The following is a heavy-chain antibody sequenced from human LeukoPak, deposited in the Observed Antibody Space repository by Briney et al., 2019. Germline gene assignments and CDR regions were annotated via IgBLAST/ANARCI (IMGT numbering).Heavy chain of an antibody. V-gene: IGHV3-23*01. CDR1: GFTFNSYA. CDR2: ISGSGANT. D-gene: IGHD3-16*01. Sequence: GGSLRLSCAASGFTFNSYAMSWVRQAPGKGLEWVSVISGSGANTYYADSVKGRFTISRDNSKNTLYLQMNSLRAEDTAIYYCAKVARDLGTHFDYWGQGTLVTVSS. J-gene: IGHJ4*02. CDR3: AKVARDLGTHFDY.